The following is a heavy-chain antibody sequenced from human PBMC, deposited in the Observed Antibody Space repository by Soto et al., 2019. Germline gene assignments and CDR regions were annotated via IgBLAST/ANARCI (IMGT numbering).Heavy chain of an antibody. Sequence: EVQLVESGGGLVQPGGSLRLSCAASGFLLSSYSMSWVRQAPGKGLEWVSYIGTGTRTTYYADSVKGRFTISRDNGKNSLFLQMNSLRAEDTALYYCARSYSYGFGYWGQGTLVTVSS. J-gene: IGHJ4*02. CDR1: GFLLSSYS. V-gene: IGHV3-48*01. CDR3: ARSYSYGFGY. D-gene: IGHD5-18*01. CDR2: IGTGTRTT.